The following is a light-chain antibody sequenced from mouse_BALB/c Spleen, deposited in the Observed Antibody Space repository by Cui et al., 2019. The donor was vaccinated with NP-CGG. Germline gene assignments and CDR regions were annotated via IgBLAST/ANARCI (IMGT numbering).Light chain of an antibody. J-gene: IGLJ1*01. CDR3: ALWYSNHWV. V-gene: IGLV1*01. Sequence: PVVPQESALTISPDETVTLTCRSSTGAVTTSNYANWVQEKPDHLFTGLIGGTNNRAPGVPARFSGSLIGDKAALTITGAQTEDEAIYFCALWYSNHWVFGGGTKLTVL. CDR1: TGAVTTSNY. CDR2: GTN.